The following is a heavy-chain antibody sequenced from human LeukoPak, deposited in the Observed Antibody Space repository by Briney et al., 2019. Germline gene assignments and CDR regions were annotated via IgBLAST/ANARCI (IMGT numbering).Heavy chain of an antibody. Sequence: GGSLRLSCAASGFIFSSYSMNWVRQAPGKGLEWVSTISGNGGATYYADSVKGRFTISRDNSKNTLYLQMNSLRAEDTAVYYCARETHYYDSSGYQETYYFDYWGQGTLVTVSS. CDR2: ISGNGGAT. D-gene: IGHD3-22*01. CDR1: GFIFSSYS. J-gene: IGHJ4*02. CDR3: ARETHYYDSSGYQETYYFDY. V-gene: IGHV3-23*01.